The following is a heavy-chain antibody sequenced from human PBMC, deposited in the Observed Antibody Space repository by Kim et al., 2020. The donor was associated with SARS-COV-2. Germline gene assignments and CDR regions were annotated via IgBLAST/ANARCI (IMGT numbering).Heavy chain of an antibody. Sequence: SVKVSCKASGGTFSSYAISWVRQAPGQGLEWMGRIIPILGIANYAQKFQGRVTITADKSTSTAYMELSSLRSEDTAVYYCAREMGLGYYDSSGYPYYYGMDVWGQGTTVTVSS. CDR3: AREMGLGYYDSSGYPYYYGMDV. CDR2: IIPILGIA. D-gene: IGHD3-22*01. J-gene: IGHJ6*02. CDR1: GGTFSSYA. V-gene: IGHV1-69*04.